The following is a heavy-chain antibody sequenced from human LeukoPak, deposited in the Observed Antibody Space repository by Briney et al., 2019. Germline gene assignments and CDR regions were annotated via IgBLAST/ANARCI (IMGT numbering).Heavy chain of an antibody. V-gene: IGHV1-18*01. CDR2: ISVYNGNT. Sequence: ASVKVSCKTSGYTFTSYGISWVRQAPGQGLEWVGWISVYNGNTKYAQKLQGRLTMTTDTSTSTGYMELRSLRSDDTAVYYCARDPYDLLTGQYSGSGGDNWGQGTLVTVSS. J-gene: IGHJ4*02. CDR1: GYTFTSYG. D-gene: IGHD3-9*01. CDR3: ARDPYDLLTGQYSGSGGDN.